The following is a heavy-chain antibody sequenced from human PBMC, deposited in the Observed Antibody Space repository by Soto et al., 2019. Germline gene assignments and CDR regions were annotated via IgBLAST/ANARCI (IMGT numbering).Heavy chain of an antibody. CDR2: ISSSSSYI. J-gene: IGHJ4*02. D-gene: IGHD3-22*01. V-gene: IGHV3-21*01. CDR1: GFTFSSYS. CDR3: ARHPSTYYYDSSGYKTYDY. Sequence: GGSLRLSCAASGFTFSSYSMNWVRQAPGKGLEWVSSISSSSSYIYYADSVKGRFTISRDNAKNSLYLQMNSLRAEDTAVYYCARHPSTYYYDSSGYKTYDYWGQGTLVTVSS.